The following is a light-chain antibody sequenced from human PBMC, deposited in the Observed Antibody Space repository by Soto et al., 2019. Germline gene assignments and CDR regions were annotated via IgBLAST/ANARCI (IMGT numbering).Light chain of an antibody. Sequence: QSALTQPASVSGPPGQSITISCTGTSSDVGGYDYVSWYQQYPGKAPKLIISDVSDRPSGISNRFSGSKSGNTASLTISGLQAEDEADYYCSSYTSSNTHVIFGGGTQLTVL. CDR1: SSDVGGYDY. CDR3: SSYTSSNTHVI. J-gene: IGLJ2*01. V-gene: IGLV2-14*03. CDR2: DVS.